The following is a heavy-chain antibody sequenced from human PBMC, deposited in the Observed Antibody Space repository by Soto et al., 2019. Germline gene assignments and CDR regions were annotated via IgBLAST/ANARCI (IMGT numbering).Heavy chain of an antibody. J-gene: IGHJ4*02. CDR1: GFTFSSYG. CDR3: TKIRGSDSHLTPFDY. D-gene: IGHD3-10*01. V-gene: IGHV3-30*18. CDR2: ISYDGSDK. Sequence: GGSLRLSCAASGFTFSSYGMHWVRQAPGKGLEWVALISYDGSDKYYADFVKGRFTISRDNSKNTLYLQMNSLRAEDTAVYYCTKIRGSDSHLTPFDYWGQGTLVTVSS.